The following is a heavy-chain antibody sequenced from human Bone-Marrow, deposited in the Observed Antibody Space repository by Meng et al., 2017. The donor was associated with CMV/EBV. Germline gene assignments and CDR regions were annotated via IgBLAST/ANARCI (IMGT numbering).Heavy chain of an antibody. CDR2: IYSSGIT. J-gene: IGHJ5*02. D-gene: IGHD2-2*01. V-gene: IGHV4-61*01. Sequence: SSGSRYGNWIRQPPGKGLEWIGFIYSSGITYYNASLRSRVTISLDTSKNQFSLNLTSATTADTAVYYCATTALGPGYCDSASCYFASWGQGTLVTVSS. CDR3: ATTALGPGYCDSASCYFAS. CDR1: SSGSRY.